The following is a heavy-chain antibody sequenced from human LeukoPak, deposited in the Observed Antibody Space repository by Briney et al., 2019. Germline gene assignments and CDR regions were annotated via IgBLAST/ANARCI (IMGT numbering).Heavy chain of an antibody. V-gene: IGHV1-46*01. J-gene: IGHJ4*02. CDR2: INPSGGST. Sequence: ASVKVSCKASGYAFTGYYIHWVRQAPGQGLEWMGIINPSGGSTSYAQKFQGRVTMTRDTSASTVYMELSSLRSEDTAVYYCAIPPSTQFWSGYYLDYWGQGTLVTVSS. CDR3: AIPPSTQFWSGYYLDY. D-gene: IGHD3-3*01. CDR1: GYAFTGYY.